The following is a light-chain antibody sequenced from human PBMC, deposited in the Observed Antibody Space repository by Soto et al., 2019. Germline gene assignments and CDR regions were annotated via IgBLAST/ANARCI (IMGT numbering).Light chain of an antibody. CDR1: QSVSSY. CDR3: QHRSNWPIT. Sequence: EIVLTQSPATLSLSPGERATLSCRASQSVSSYLAWYTQKPGQAPRLLIYDASNRATGIPARFSGSGSGTDFTLTISSLEPEDFAVYYCQHRSNWPITFGGGTKVEIK. J-gene: IGKJ4*01. V-gene: IGKV3-11*01. CDR2: DAS.